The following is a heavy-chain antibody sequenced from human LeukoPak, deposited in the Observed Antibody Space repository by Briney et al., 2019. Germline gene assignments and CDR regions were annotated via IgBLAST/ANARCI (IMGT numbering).Heavy chain of an antibody. CDR2: IKQDASEK. V-gene: IGHV3-7*01. D-gene: IGHD3/OR15-3a*01. CDR1: GFTFSSFW. Sequence: PGGSLRLSCAASGFTFSSFWMSWVRQAPGKGLEWVANIKQDASEKHYVDSLKGRFTISRDNAKNSVYLQMSSLRAEDTAMYYCATNRDWRFDYWGQGTLVTVSS. CDR3: ATNRDWRFDY. J-gene: IGHJ4*02.